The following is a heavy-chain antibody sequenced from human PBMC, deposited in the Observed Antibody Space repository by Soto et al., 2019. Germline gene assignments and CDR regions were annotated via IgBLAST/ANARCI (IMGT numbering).Heavy chain of an antibody. D-gene: IGHD2-15*01. CDR1: GYTFTSYG. CDR3: ARVVCSGGSCYPSRRYYYGMDV. V-gene: IGHV1-18*01. Sequence: GASVKVSCKASGYTFTSYGISWVRQAPGQGLEWMGWISAYNGNTNYAQKLQGRVTMTTDTSTSTAYMELRSLRSDDTAVYYCARVVCSGGSCYPSRRYYYGMDVWGQGTTVTVSS. J-gene: IGHJ6*02. CDR2: ISAYNGNT.